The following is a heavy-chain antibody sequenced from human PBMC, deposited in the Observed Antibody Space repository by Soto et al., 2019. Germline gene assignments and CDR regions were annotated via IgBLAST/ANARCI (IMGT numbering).Heavy chain of an antibody. J-gene: IGHJ4*02. D-gene: IGHD3-22*01. Sequence: ASVKVSCKASGYTFTSYYMHWVRQAPGQGLEWMGIINPSGGSTSYAQKFQGRVTMTRDTSTSTVYMELSSLRSEDTAVYYCARALPYYYDSSGSSFDYCGQGTLVTVSS. CDR2: INPSGGST. CDR1: GYTFTSYY. V-gene: IGHV1-46*01. CDR3: ARALPYYYDSSGSSFDY.